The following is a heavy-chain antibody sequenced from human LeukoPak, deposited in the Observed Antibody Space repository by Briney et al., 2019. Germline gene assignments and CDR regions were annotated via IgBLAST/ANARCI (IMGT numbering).Heavy chain of an antibody. CDR3: AKLFNVERDAFDI. J-gene: IGHJ3*02. CDR2: ISGTGGSP. V-gene: IGHV3-23*01. Sequence: GGSLRLSCAASGFTFSSYAMSWVRQAPGKGLEWVSVISGTGGSPYYADSVKGRFTISRDNSKNTLYLQMNSLRAEDTAVYYCAKLFNVERDAFDIWGQGTMVTVSS. D-gene: IGHD1-1*01. CDR1: GFTFSSYA.